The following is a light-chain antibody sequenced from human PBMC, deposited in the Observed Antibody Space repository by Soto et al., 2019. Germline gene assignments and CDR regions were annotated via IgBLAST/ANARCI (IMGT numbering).Light chain of an antibody. CDR3: QHYDNLPPFT. V-gene: IGKV1-33*01. CDR2: GAS. J-gene: IGKJ3*01. Sequence: DLPMTQSPSSLSASVGDRVTITCQASQDIRKYLNWYQQKPGRAPKLLIYGASNLETGVPSRFRGSGYGTDFTFTISSLQPEDTATYYCQHYDNLPPFTFGPGTKVAIK. CDR1: QDIRKY.